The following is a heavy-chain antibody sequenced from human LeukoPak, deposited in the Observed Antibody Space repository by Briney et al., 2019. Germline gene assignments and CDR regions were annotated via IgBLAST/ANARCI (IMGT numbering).Heavy chain of an antibody. Sequence: GGSLRLSCAASGFTFSSYGMSWVRQAPGKGLEWVSAISGSGGNTYYADSVKGRFTISRDNAKNSLYLQMNSLRAEDTAVYYCARGSIAVAGSDYWGQGTLVTVSS. CDR3: ARGSIAVAGSDY. D-gene: IGHD6-19*01. CDR1: GFTFSSYG. CDR2: ISGSGGNT. J-gene: IGHJ4*02. V-gene: IGHV3-21*01.